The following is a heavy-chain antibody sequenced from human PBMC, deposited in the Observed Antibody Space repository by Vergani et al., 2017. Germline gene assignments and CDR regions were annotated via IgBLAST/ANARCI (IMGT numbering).Heavy chain of an antibody. V-gene: IGHV3-74*01. J-gene: IGHJ6*03. CDR1: GFTFSRHW. CDR2: VNPEGTNT. Sequence: EVQLVESGGGLVQPGGSLRLSCAASGFTFSRHWMHWVRQAPGKGLVWVSRVNPEGTNTPYADSVKGRFTISRDNAKNMMYLQLNSLRDEDTAVYYCARAPGQLALYYYYYMDVWGKGTTVTVSS. CDR3: ARAPGQLALYYYYYMDV. D-gene: IGHD6-6*01.